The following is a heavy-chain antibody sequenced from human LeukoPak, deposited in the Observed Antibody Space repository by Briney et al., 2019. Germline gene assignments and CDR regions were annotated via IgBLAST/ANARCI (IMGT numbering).Heavy chain of an antibody. CDR3: ARHKYSTGWYALDY. Sequence: GGSLRLSCAASGFTVSSSYMSWVRLAPGKGLEWVSIIYSGGITNYADSVTGRFTISRDIFKNTLYLQMNSLRAEDAAVYYCARHKYSTGWYALDYWGQGTLVTVSS. CDR1: GFTVSSSY. CDR2: IYSGGIT. V-gene: IGHV3-53*01. J-gene: IGHJ4*02. D-gene: IGHD6-19*01.